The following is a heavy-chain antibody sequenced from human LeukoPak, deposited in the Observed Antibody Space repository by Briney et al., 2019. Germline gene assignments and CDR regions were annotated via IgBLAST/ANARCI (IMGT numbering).Heavy chain of an antibody. D-gene: IGHD2-2*01. Sequence: ASVKVSCKASGYTFTSYGINWVRQAPGQGPEWMGWISAYNGNTNYAQKYQGRVTMTTDTSTSTAYMEVRSLRSDDTAVYYCARARLVRGWFDSWGQGTLVTVSS. CDR2: ISAYNGNT. CDR3: ARARLVRGWFDS. V-gene: IGHV1-18*04. J-gene: IGHJ5*01. CDR1: GYTFTSYG.